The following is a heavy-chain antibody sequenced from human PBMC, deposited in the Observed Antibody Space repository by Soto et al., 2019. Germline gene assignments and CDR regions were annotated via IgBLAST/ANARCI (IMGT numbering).Heavy chain of an antibody. CDR2: ISAYNGNT. V-gene: IGHV1-18*01. CDR3: ARDPPPPDY. Sequence: QVQLVQSGAEVKKPGASVKVSCKASGYTFASYAVSWMRQPPGQGLEWMGWISAYNGNTNYAQKRQGRVTMTTDTSTSTAYLELRSLRSDATAVYYCARDPPPPDYWGQGTLVTVSS. CDR1: GYTFASYA. J-gene: IGHJ4*02.